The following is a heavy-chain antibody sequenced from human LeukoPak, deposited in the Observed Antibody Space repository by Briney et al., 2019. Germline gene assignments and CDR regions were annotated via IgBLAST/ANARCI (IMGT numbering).Heavy chain of an antibody. CDR2: ISGSGVST. CDR3: AKDPRKPDWNEIDY. D-gene: IGHD1-1*01. Sequence: GGSLRLSCAASGFTLSNYGMGWVRQAPGKGLGWTSTISGSGVSTYYAGSVKGRFTISRDNSKNTLYLQMNSLRAEDTAVYYCAKDPRKPDWNEIDYWGQGTLVTVSS. J-gene: IGHJ4*02. CDR1: GFTLSNYG. V-gene: IGHV3-23*01.